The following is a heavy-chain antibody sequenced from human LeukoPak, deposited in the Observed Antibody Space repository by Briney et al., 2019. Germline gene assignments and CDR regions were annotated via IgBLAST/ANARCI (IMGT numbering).Heavy chain of an antibody. CDR3: ARGQGGNYYLNYFDY. V-gene: IGHV4-59*01. J-gene: IGHJ4*02. CDR2: FYYSGST. CDR1: GGSFSTYY. Sequence: SETPSLTCTVTGGSFSTYYWSWIRQPPGKGLEGIGHFYYSGSTNHNPSLKSRVTISVDTSRNQFSLKLTSVTAADTAVYYCARGQGGNYYLNYFDYWGQGALVTVSS. D-gene: IGHD1-26*01.